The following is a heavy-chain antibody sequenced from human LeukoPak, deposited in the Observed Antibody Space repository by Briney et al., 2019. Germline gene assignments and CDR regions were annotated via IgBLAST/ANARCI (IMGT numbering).Heavy chain of an antibody. Sequence: PGGSLSLSCAVSGFTFSSYWMSWVRQAPGKGLEWVANIKQDGSEKYYVDSVKGRFTISRDNAKNSLYLQMNSLRAEDTAVYYCARDGSGYGKFDYWGQGTLVTVSS. CDR1: GFTFSSYW. J-gene: IGHJ4*02. CDR3: ARDGSGYGKFDY. CDR2: IKQDGSEK. V-gene: IGHV3-7*01. D-gene: IGHD5-12*01.